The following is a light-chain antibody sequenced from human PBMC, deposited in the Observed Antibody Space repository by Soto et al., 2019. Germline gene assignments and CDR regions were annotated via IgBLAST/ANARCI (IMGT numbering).Light chain of an antibody. CDR2: AAS. CDR3: QQSYSTPFT. Sequence: DIQMTQSPSSLSASVGDRVTITCRASQSISSYLNWYQQKPGKAPTLLIYAASSLQSGVPSRFSGSGSETDFTLTISSLQPEDFAAYYCQQSYSTPFTFGPGTKVDI. V-gene: IGKV1-39*01. CDR1: QSISSY. J-gene: IGKJ3*01.